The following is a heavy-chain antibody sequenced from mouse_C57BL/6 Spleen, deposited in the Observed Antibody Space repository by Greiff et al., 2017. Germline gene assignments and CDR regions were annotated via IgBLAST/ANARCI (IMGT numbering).Heavy chain of an antibody. CDR1: GYTFTSYW. CDR2: IHPNSGST. J-gene: IGHJ4*01. D-gene: IGHD2-4*01. V-gene: IGHV1-64*01. CDR3: AIYYYDNDGYYYAMDY. Sequence: QVQLQQPGAELVKPGASVKLSCKASGYTFTSYWMHWVKQRPGQGLEWIGMIHPNSGSTYYNEKFKSKDTLTVDKSSSTAFMQLSSLTSEDSAFYYCAIYYYDNDGYYYAMDYWGQGTSVTVSS.